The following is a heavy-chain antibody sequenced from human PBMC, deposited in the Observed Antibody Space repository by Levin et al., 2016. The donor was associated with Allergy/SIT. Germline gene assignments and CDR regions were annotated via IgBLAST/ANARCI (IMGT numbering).Heavy chain of an antibody. CDR2: IWYDGSNK. J-gene: IGHJ4*02. V-gene: IGHV3-33*01. CDR3: VRDLIMVETPGDDFDY. D-gene: IGHD2-21*02. Sequence: GGSLRLSCAASGFTFSSYGMHWVRQAPGKGLEWVAVIWYDGSNKYYADSVRGRFTISRDNAKNTVYLQMNSLRAEDTAVYYCVRDLIMVETPGDDFDYWGQGTPVTVSS. CDR1: GFTFSSYG.